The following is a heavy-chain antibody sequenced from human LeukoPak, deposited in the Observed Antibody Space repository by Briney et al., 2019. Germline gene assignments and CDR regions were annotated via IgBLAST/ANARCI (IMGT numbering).Heavy chain of an antibody. D-gene: IGHD3-16*01. Sequence: SVKASCKASGGTFSSHVISWVRQAPGQGLEWMGGIVPTIGTPNYAQKVQGRVTITADESTSTAYMELSSLRSEDTAVYYCARDGGGSYAFDIWGQGTMVTVSS. CDR1: GGTFSSHV. V-gene: IGHV1-69*13. J-gene: IGHJ3*02. CDR3: ARDGGGSYAFDI. CDR2: IVPTIGTP.